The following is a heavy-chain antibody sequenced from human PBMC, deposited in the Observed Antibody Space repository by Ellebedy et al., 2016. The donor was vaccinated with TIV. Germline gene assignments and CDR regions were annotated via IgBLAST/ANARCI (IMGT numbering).Heavy chain of an antibody. V-gene: IGHV1-2*02. CDR2: LHPNSGGT. CDR3: ARVGSSWYWWFDP. Sequence: AASVKVSCKASGYNFIDYYIHWVRQAPGQGLEWLGWLHPNSGGTKYAQKFQGRVTVPRDTSITTAYMELSRLISDDTAVYYSARVGSSWYWWFDPWGQGTLVTVSS. CDR1: GYNFIDYY. J-gene: IGHJ5*02. D-gene: IGHD6-13*01.